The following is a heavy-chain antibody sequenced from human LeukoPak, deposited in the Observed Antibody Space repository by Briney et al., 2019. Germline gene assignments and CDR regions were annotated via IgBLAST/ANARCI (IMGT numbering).Heavy chain of an antibody. CDR1: GFTFGEYA. V-gene: IGHV3-49*04. D-gene: IGHD3-9*01. Sequence: GGSLRLSCTGSGFTFGEYAMSWVRQAPGKVPEWVGFIRSTTYGGITEYAAAVDGRFTIPRDDSRNIAYLQMDSLEIEDTALYYCTRDPPGLLKTFDLWGQGTLVTVSA. J-gene: IGHJ4*02. CDR3: TRDPPGLLKTFDL. CDR2: IRSTTYGGIT.